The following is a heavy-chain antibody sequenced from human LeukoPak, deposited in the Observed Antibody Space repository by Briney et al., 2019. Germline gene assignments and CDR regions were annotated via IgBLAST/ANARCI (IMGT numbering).Heavy chain of an antibody. CDR3: ARAGYCSRTSCSDAFEI. D-gene: IGHD2-2*03. CDR1: GYSFTDYA. Sequence: ASVKVSCKASGYSFTDYAMHWVRQAPGQRPEWMGWINAGNGNTKYSLNFQGRVTITRDTSASIVYMELSSLRSEDTAVYYCARAGYCSRTSCSDAFEIWGQGTMVTVSS. CDR2: INAGNGNT. V-gene: IGHV1-3*01. J-gene: IGHJ3*02.